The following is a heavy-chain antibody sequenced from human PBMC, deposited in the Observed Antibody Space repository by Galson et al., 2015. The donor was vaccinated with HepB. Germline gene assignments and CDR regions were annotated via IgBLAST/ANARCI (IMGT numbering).Heavy chain of an antibody. J-gene: IGHJ3*02. CDR3: ARDSIMITFGGVTRRGAFDI. Sequence: SLRLSCAASGFTFSSYWMHWVRQAPGKGLVWVSRINSDGSSTSYADSVKGRFTISRDNAKNTLYLQMNSLRAEDTAVYYCARDSIMITFGGVTRRGAFDIWGQGTMVTVSS. D-gene: IGHD3-16*01. CDR1: GFTFSSYW. CDR2: INSDGSST. V-gene: IGHV3-74*01.